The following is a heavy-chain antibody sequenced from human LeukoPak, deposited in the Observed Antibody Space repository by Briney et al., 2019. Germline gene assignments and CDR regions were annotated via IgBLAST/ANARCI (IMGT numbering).Heavy chain of an antibody. V-gene: IGHV4-59*01. Sequence: SETLSLTCTVSGGSISSYYWSWIRQPPGKGLEWIGYIYYSGSTNYNPSLKSRVTISVDTSKNQFSLKLSSVTAADTAVYYCARLYCSSTSCYFGTQWFDPWGQGTPVTVSS. J-gene: IGHJ5*02. CDR1: GGSISSYY. CDR2: IYYSGST. CDR3: ARLYCSSTSCYFGTQWFDP. D-gene: IGHD2-2*01.